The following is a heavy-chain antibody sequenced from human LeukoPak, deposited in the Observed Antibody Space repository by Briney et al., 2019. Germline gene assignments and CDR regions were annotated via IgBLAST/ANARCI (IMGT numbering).Heavy chain of an antibody. CDR1: GFTFSSYS. V-gene: IGHV3-23*01. Sequence: GGSLRLSCAASGFTFSSYSMSWVRQAPGKGLEWVSGISGSGDNTYYADSVKGRFTVSRDNSKNTLYLQMNSLRAEDTAIYYCAKGSGYDTDFDYWGQGTLVTVSS. D-gene: IGHD3-9*01. J-gene: IGHJ4*02. CDR2: ISGSGDNT. CDR3: AKGSGYDTDFDY.